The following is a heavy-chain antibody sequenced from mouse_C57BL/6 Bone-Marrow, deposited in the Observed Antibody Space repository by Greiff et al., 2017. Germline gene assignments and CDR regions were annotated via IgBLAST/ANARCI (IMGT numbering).Heavy chain of an antibody. CDR1: GFNIKDYY. J-gene: IGHJ3*01. Sequence: EVQLQQSGAELVKPGASVKLSCTASGFNIKDYYMHWVKQRTEQGLEWIGRIDPEDGETKYASKFQGKATITADTSSNTAYLQLSSLTSEDTAVYYIARALRSWFAYWGQGTLVTVSA. CDR2: IDPEDGET. V-gene: IGHV14-2*01. CDR3: ARALRSWFAY. D-gene: IGHD1-1*01.